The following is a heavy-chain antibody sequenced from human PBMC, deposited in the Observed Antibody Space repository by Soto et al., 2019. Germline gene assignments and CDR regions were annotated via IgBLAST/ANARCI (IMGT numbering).Heavy chain of an antibody. V-gene: IGHV4-39*01. D-gene: IGHD5-18*01. CDR2: ISYSGGT. J-gene: IGHJ4*02. CDR3: ARHGGNDYGYPRYFDY. CDR1: GGSINTGPYY. Sequence: SETLSLTCTVSGGSINTGPYYWGWIRQPPGKGLEWIGSISYSGGTHDNPSLKSRLTMSVDTSKNQFSLSLSSVTAADTAVYYCARHGGNDYGYPRYFDYWGQGSLVTVSS.